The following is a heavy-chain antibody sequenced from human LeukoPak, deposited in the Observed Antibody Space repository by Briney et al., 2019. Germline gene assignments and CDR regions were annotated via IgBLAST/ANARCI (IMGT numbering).Heavy chain of an antibody. D-gene: IGHD2-15*01. V-gene: IGHV1-69*13. CDR3: ARSVVVVAATQYYFDY. CDR1: GGTFSSYA. J-gene: IGHJ4*02. CDR2: IIPIFGTA. Sequence: PVKVSCKASGGTFSSYAISWVRQAPGQGLEWMGGIIPIFGTANYAQKFQGRVTITADESTSTAYMELSSLRSEDTAVYYCARSVVVVAATQYYFDYWGQGTLVTVSS.